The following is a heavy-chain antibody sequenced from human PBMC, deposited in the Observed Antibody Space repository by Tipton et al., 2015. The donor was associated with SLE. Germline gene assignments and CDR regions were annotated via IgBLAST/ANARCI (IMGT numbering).Heavy chain of an antibody. V-gene: IGHV3-30*02. CDR3: ARQSNSGWEFDY. CDR2: IRYDGSNK. Sequence: SLRLSCAASGFTFSSYGMHWVRQAPGKGLEWVAFIRYDGSNKYYADSVKGRFTISRDNSKNTLYLQMNSLRSEDTAVYYCARQSNSGWEFDYWGQGTLVTVSS. CDR1: GFTFSSYG. D-gene: IGHD6-19*01. J-gene: IGHJ4*02.